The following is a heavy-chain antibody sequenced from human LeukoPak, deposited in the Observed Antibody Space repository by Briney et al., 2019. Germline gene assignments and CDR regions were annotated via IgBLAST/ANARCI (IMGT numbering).Heavy chain of an antibody. Sequence: GGSLRLSCAASGFTFSSYAMSWVRQAPGKGLEWVAVISYDGSNKYYADSVKGRFTISRDNSKNTLYLQMNSLRAEDTAVYYCAREIAARQYFDYWGQGTLVTVSS. J-gene: IGHJ4*02. CDR3: AREIAARQYFDY. CDR2: ISYDGSNK. D-gene: IGHD6-6*01. CDR1: GFTFSSYA. V-gene: IGHV3-30-3*01.